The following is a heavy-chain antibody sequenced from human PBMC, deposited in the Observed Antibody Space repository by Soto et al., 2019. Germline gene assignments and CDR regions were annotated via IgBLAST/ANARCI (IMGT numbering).Heavy chain of an antibody. CDR1: GGSVSSGNYY. V-gene: IGHV4-61*01. CDR2: LYDSGST. Sequence: QVQLQESGPGLVKPSETLSLTCTVSGGSVSSGNYYWSWIRQPPGKGLEWIGYLYDSGSTDYNPSLKSRVTISVDTSKDQFSLKLSSVTAADTAVYYCARHVWLESWGQGTLVTVSS. J-gene: IGHJ5*01. CDR3: ARHVWLES.